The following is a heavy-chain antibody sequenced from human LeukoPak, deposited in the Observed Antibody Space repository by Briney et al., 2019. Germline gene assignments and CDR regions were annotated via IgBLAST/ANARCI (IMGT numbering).Heavy chain of an antibody. CDR2: ISYDGSNK. CDR3: ARDWEDIVVVPAATGNNWFDP. J-gene: IGHJ5*02. CDR1: GFTFSSYA. Sequence: PGGSLRLSCAASGFTFSSYATHWVRQAPGKGLEWVAVISYDGSNKYYADSVKGRFTISRDNSKNTLYLQMNSLRAEDTAVYYCARDWEDIVVVPAATGNNWFDPWGQGTLVTVSS. D-gene: IGHD2-2*01. V-gene: IGHV3-30*04.